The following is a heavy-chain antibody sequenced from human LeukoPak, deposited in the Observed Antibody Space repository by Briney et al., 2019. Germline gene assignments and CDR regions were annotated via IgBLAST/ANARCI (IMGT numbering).Heavy chain of an antibody. D-gene: IGHD5-18*01. CDR1: GFTVSSYS. Sequence: GGSLRLSCAASGFTVSSYSMNWVRQAPGKGLEWVSSISSTSSYIYYADSVKGRFTISRDNAKNSLYLQMNSLRAENTALYYCAKDIQLWSLGALDYWGQGTLVTVSS. V-gene: IGHV3-21*04. CDR2: ISSTSSYI. J-gene: IGHJ4*02. CDR3: AKDIQLWSLGALDY.